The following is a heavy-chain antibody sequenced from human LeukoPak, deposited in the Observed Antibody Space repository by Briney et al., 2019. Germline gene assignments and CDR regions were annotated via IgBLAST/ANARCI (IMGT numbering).Heavy chain of an antibody. CDR1: GFTVRNNY. J-gene: IGHJ4*02. CDR3: ARAPSNAHFDY. CDR2: IYSGGST. D-gene: IGHD3-3*02. V-gene: IGHV3-66*01. Sequence: GGSLRLSCAASGFTVRNNYMSWVRQAPGKGPEWVSLIYSGGSTYYADSVKGRFTISRDNSNNTVYLQMNSLRAEDAAVYYCARAPSNAHFDYWGQGTLVTVSS.